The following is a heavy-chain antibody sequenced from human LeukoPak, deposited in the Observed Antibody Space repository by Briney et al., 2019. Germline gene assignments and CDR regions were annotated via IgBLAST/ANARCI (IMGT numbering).Heavy chain of an antibody. J-gene: IGHJ4*02. Sequence: HSGGSLRLSCAASGFTFSSYAMSWVRQAPGKGLEWVSAISGSGGSTYYADSVKGRFTISRDNSKNTLYLQMNSLRAEDTAVYYCAKGYDSSGYTYFDYWGQGTLVTVSS. D-gene: IGHD3-22*01. CDR1: GFTFSSYA. CDR2: ISGSGGST. CDR3: AKGYDSSGYTYFDY. V-gene: IGHV3-23*01.